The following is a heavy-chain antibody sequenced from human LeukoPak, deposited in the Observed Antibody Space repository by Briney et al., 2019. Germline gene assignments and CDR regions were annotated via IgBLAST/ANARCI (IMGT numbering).Heavy chain of an antibody. J-gene: IGHJ5*02. CDR1: GGSISSGSYY. V-gene: IGHV4-61*02. CDR3: ARGVVVVAAWAISWFDP. D-gene: IGHD2-15*01. Sequence: SETLSLTCTASGGSISSGSYYWSWIRQPAGKGLEWIGRIYTSGSTNYNPSLKSRVTISVDTSKNQFSLKLSSVTAADTAVYYCARGVVVVAAWAISWFDPWGQGTLVTVSS. CDR2: IYTSGST.